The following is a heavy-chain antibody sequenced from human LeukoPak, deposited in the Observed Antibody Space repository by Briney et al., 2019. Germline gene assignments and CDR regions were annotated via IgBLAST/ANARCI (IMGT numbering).Heavy chain of an antibody. Sequence: GGSLRLSCAASGFTFSSYWMSWVRQAPGKGLEWVAIIKQDGSEKYYVDSVKGRFTISRDNAKNSLYLQMNSLRAEDTAVYYCVRDRYDILTGYLVFDYWGQGTLVTVSS. V-gene: IGHV3-7*01. CDR3: VRDRYDILTGYLVFDY. CDR1: GFTFSSYW. CDR2: IKQDGSEK. D-gene: IGHD3-9*01. J-gene: IGHJ4*02.